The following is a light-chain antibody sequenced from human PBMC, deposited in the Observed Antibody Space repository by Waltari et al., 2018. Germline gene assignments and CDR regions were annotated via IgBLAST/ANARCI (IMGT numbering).Light chain of an antibody. CDR3: ATWDDGLKTWV. CDR1: SSNIDRNT. V-gene: IGLV1-36*01. J-gene: IGLJ3*02. CDR2: YDD. Sequence: QSLLTQPPSVSAPPGQRVTISCSGSSSNIDRNTINWYQQLPEKAPRLLIYYDDLLPSGVSDRCSGFKSDTSASLAISGLQSEDEGLYYCATWDDGLKTWVFGGGTQLTVL.